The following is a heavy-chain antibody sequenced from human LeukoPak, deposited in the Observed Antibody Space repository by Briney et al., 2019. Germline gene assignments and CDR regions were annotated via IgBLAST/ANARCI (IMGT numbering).Heavy chain of an antibody. CDR3: ARGGFYYDSSGYPYYFDY. D-gene: IGHD3-22*01. CDR1: GGSISSYY. V-gene: IGHV4-59*01. CDR2: IYYSGST. Sequence: RASETLSLTCTVSGGSISSYYWSWIRQPPGKGLEWIGYIYYSGSTNYNPSLKSRVTISVDTSKNQFSLKLSSVTAADTAVYYCARGGFYYDSSGYPYYFDYWGQGTLVTVSS. J-gene: IGHJ4*02.